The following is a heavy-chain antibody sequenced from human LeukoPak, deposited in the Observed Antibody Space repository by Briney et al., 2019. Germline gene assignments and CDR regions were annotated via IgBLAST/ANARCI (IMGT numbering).Heavy chain of an antibody. CDR3: ARQLGGFDGYTTHYYYYYYMDV. CDR1: GFTFRSYG. CDR2: IRYDGNNK. Sequence: QAGGPLRLSCAASGFTFRSYGMHWVRQAPGKGLEWVAFIRYDGNNKYYADSVKGRFTISRDNSKNTLYLQMNSLRAEDTAVYYCARQLGGFDGYTTHYYYYYYMDVWGKGTTVTVSS. V-gene: IGHV3-30*02. D-gene: IGHD5-24*01. J-gene: IGHJ6*03.